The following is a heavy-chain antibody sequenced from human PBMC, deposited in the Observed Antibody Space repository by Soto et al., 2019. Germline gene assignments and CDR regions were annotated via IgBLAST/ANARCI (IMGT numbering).Heavy chain of an antibody. Sequence: GGSLRLSCAASGFTFSSYWMHWVRQAPGKGLVWVSRIYNDGSSTSYADSVKGRFTISRDNSKNTLYLHMNSLRVEDTAVYYCARFSYQSSNYYGSEFDYWGQRILVTVSS. CDR2: IYNDGSST. CDR3: ARFSYQSSNYYGSEFDY. J-gene: IGHJ4*02. V-gene: IGHV3-74*01. D-gene: IGHD3-10*01. CDR1: GFTFSSYW.